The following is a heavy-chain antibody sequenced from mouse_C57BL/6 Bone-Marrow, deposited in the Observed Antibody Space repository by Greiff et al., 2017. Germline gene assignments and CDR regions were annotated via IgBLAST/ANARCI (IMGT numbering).Heavy chain of an antibody. CDR2: IYPGDGDT. CDR3: ARPYYSDYGFAY. Sequence: QVHVKQSGAELVKPGASVKISCKASGYAFSSYWMNWVKQRPGQGLEWIGQIYPGDGDTNYNGKFKGKATLTADKSSSTAYMQLSSLTSEDSAVSFCARPYYSDYGFAYWGQGTLVTVSA. D-gene: IGHD2-13*01. V-gene: IGHV1-80*01. CDR1: GYAFSSYW. J-gene: IGHJ3*01.